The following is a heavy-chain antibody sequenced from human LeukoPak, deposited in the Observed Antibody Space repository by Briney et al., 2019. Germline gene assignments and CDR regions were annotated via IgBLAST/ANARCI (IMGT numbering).Heavy chain of an antibody. D-gene: IGHD2-15*01. J-gene: IGHJ4*02. CDR3: ARGQDIGYCSGGSCYSVDY. Sequence: PGGSLRLSCAASGFTFSDHYMSWIRQAPGKGLEWVSYISSSSSYTNYADSVKGRFTISRDNAKNSLYLQMNSLRAEDTAVYYCARGQDIGYCSGGSCYSVDYWGQGTLVTVSS. V-gene: IGHV3-11*05. CDR1: GFTFSDHY. CDR2: ISSSSSYT.